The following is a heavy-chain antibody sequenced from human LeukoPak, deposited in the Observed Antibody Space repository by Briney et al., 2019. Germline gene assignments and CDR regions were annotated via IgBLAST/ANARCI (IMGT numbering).Heavy chain of an antibody. Sequence: PGGSLRLSCAASGFTFNSYSMNWVRQAPGKGLEWVAVISYDGSNKYYADSVKGRFTISRDNSKNTLYLQMNSLRAEDTAVYYCAKVALWGHWYFDLWGRGTLVTVSS. V-gene: IGHV3-30*18. CDR1: GFTFNSYS. CDR2: ISYDGSNK. J-gene: IGHJ2*01. D-gene: IGHD7-27*01. CDR3: AKVALWGHWYFDL.